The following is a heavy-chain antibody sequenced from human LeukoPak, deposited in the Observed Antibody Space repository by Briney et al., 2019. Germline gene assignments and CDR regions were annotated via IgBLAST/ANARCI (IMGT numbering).Heavy chain of an antibody. CDR2: IYYSGST. Sequence: SETLSLICTVSGGSISSYYWSWIRQPPGKGLEWIGYIYYSGSTNYNPSLKSRVTISVDTSKNQFSLKLSSVTAADTAVYYCARVHSSWYVNWFDPWGQGTLVTVSS. CDR3: ARVHSSWYVNWFDP. CDR1: GGSISSYY. V-gene: IGHV4-59*01. J-gene: IGHJ5*02. D-gene: IGHD6-13*01.